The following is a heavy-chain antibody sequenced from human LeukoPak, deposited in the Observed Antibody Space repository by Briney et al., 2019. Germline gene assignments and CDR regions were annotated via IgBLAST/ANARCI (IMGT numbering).Heavy chain of an antibody. CDR1: GGSISSSSYY. CDR3: ARGYCSSTSCYSLWYYYYYGMDV. J-gene: IGHJ6*02. Sequence: SETLSLTCTVSGGSISSSSYYWGWIRQPPGKGLEWIGSIYYSGSTYYNPSLKSRLTISVDTSKNQFSLKLSSVTAADTAVYYCARGYCSSTSCYSLWYYYYYGMDVWGQGTTVTVSS. CDR2: IYYSGST. D-gene: IGHD2-2*02. V-gene: IGHV4-39*01.